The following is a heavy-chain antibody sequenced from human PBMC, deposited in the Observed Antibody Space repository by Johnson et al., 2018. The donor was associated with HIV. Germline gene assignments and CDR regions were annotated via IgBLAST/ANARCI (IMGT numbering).Heavy chain of an antibody. Sequence: QVQVVESGGGVVQPGRSLRLSCAASGFTFSSYAMHWVRQAPGKGLEWVAAISYDGSNKYYADSVKGRFTIARDNSKNTLYLQMNSLRAEDTAVYYCARDPNSSCLFGAFDIWGQGTMVTVSS. J-gene: IGHJ3*02. CDR2: ISYDGSNK. CDR1: GFTFSSYA. D-gene: IGHD3-10*02. CDR3: ARDPNSSCLFGAFDI. V-gene: IGHV3-30-3*01.